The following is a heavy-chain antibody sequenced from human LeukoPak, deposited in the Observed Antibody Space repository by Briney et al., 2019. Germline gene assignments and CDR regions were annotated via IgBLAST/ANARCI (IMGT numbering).Heavy chain of an antibody. CDR3: ARGLGSSGWYKGGGYYYYMDV. CDR1: GGSISSYY. Sequence: SETLSLTCTVSGGSISSYYWSWIRQPPGKGLEWIGYIYYSGSTNYNTSLKSRVTISVDTSKNQFSLKLSSVTAADTAVYYCARGLGSSGWYKGGGYYYYMDVWGKGTTVTISS. V-gene: IGHV4-59*01. D-gene: IGHD6-19*01. CDR2: IYYSGST. J-gene: IGHJ6*03.